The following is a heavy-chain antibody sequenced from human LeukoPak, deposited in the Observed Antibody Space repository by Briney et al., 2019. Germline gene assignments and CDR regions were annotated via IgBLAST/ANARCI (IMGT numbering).Heavy chain of an antibody. CDR2: IYYNGST. V-gene: IGHV4-59*01. CDR1: GGSIRYYY. CDR3: ARKGGLFDY. D-gene: IGHD2-15*01. Sequence: SETLSLTCTVSGGSIRYYYWRWLRQSPGKGLEWIGYIYYNGSTNYNPSLKSRVIISVDMSKNQFSLKMSSVTAADTAVYYCARKGGLFDYWGQGRLVTVSS. J-gene: IGHJ4*02.